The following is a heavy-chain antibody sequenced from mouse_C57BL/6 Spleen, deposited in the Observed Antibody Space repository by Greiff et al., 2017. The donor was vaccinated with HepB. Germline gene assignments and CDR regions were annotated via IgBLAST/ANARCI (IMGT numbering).Heavy chain of an antibody. Sequence: EVQLQQSGAELVRPGASVKLSCTASGFNIKDDYMHWVKQRPEQGLEWIGWLDPENGDTEYASKFQGKATITADTSSNTAYLQLSSLTSEDTAVYYCTKDWDAMDYWGQGTSVTVSS. CDR2: LDPENGDT. V-gene: IGHV14-4*01. J-gene: IGHJ4*01. CDR1: GFNIKDDY. D-gene: IGHD4-1*01. CDR3: TKDWDAMDY.